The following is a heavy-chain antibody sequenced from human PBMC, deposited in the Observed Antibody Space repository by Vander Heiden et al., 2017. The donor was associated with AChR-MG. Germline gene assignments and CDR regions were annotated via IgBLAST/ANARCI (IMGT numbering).Heavy chain of an antibody. CDR2: MNPNGGNT. J-gene: IGHJ4*02. CDR3: ARRGWELLPDY. D-gene: IGHD1-26*01. CDR1: GYPFTSYD. V-gene: IGHV1-8*01. Sequence: QVQLVQSGAEVKKPEASVKVSCKASGYPFTSYDLKWGGQATGQGLGWVGWMNPNGGNTGYAQKFQGRVTMTRNTPISTAYMGLGSLRSGDTAGYYCARRGWELLPDYWGQGTLVTVSS.